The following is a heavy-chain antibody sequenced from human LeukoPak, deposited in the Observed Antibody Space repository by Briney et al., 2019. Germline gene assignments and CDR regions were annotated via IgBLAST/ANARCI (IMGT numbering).Heavy chain of an antibody. CDR1: GGSISNNNYY. J-gene: IGHJ5*02. CDR2: IYYSGSP. Sequence: SETLSLTCTVSGGSISNNNYYWAWIRQPPGKGLECIGSIYYSGSPYYNPSLKSRVTISVDTSKNQFSLRLSSVTAADTAVYYCARRPGGLERNWFDPWGQGTLVTVSS. D-gene: IGHD1-1*01. CDR3: ARRPGGLERNWFDP. V-gene: IGHV4-39*01.